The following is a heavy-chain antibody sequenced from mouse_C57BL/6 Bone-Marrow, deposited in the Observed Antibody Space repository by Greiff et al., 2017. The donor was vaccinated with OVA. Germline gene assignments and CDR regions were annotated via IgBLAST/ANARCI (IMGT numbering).Heavy chain of an antibody. D-gene: IGHD1-1*01. CDR3: ASAAFTTVWYFDV. CDR2: ISSGSSTI. J-gene: IGHJ1*03. Sequence: EVKVEESGGGLVKPGGSLKLSCAASGFTFSDYGMHWVRQAPEKGLEWVAYISSGSSTIYYADTVKGRFTISRDNAKNTLFLQMTSLRSEDTAMYYCASAAFTTVWYFDVWGTGTTVTVSS. CDR1: GFTFSDYG. V-gene: IGHV5-17*01.